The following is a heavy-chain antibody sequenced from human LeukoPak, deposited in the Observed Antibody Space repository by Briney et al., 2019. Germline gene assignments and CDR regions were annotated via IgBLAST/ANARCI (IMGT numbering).Heavy chain of an antibody. Sequence: GESLKISCKGSGYSFTTYWIAWVRQMPGKGLEWMGIIYPSDSDTRYSPSFQGQVTISADKSITTACLQWSSLKASDTAMYYCARQIAYSSGPDYWGQGTLVTVSS. J-gene: IGHJ4*02. CDR2: IYPSDSDT. CDR3: ARQIAYSSGPDY. D-gene: IGHD6-19*01. CDR1: GYSFTTYW. V-gene: IGHV5-51*01.